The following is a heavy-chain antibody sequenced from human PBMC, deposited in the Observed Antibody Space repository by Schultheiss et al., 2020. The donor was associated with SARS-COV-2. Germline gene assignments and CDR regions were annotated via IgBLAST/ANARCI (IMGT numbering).Heavy chain of an antibody. D-gene: IGHD1-1*01. V-gene: IGHV3-49*03. CDR1: GFTFGDYA. J-gene: IGHJ4*02. CDR2: IRSIAYGATT. CDR3: TRYPNDLAYFSPSLQEGYYFDY. Sequence: GGSLRLSCITYGFTFGDYAMSWFRQAPGKGLEWVGFIRSIAYGATTEYAASVKGRFTISRDDSKSIAFLHMNSLKTEDTAVYYCTRYPNDLAYFSPSLQEGYYFDYWGQGTLVTVSS.